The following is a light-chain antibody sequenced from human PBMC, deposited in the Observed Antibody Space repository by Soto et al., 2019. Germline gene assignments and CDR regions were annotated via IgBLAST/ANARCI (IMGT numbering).Light chain of an antibody. CDR2: GAS. Sequence: EIVLTQSPDTLSVSPGGRATLSCRASQDVRGGLAWYQQKPGQAPRLLIHGASTRATGIPARFSGSGSGTEFTLTISSLQSEDFASYYCQQYDVWPRTFGQGTTVEI. J-gene: IGKJ1*01. CDR1: QDVRGG. CDR3: QQYDVWPRT. V-gene: IGKV3-15*01.